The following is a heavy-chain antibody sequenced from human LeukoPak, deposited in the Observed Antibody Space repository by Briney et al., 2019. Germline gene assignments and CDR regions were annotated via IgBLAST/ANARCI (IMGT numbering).Heavy chain of an antibody. CDR1: GGSISSSSDY. Sequence: SETLSLTCTVSGGSISSSSDYWGWIRQAPGKGLEWIGTHSHSGSAYYNPSLKIRVTISVDTSKNQFSLKLSSVPAADTAVYYCARGYYYDSSGYDYWGQGTLVTVSS. D-gene: IGHD3-22*01. J-gene: IGHJ4*02. V-gene: IGHV4-39*07. CDR2: HSHSGSA. CDR3: ARGYYYDSSGYDY.